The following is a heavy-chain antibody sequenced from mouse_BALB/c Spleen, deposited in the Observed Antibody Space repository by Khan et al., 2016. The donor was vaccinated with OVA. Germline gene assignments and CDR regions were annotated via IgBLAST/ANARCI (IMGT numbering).Heavy chain of an antibody. Sequence: QVQLQQSGAELVRPGTSVKVSCKASGYAFTDYLIEWLKQRPGQGLEWIGVINPGSGGTHYNEEFMDRATLTADKSSSTAYMQLSSLTSDDSAVYFWLRSGYGFGAYWGPGTLVTVSA. CDR1: GYAFTDYL. V-gene: IGHV1-54*01. D-gene: IGHD3-2*02. CDR3: LRSGYGFGAY. CDR2: INPGSGGT. J-gene: IGHJ3*01.